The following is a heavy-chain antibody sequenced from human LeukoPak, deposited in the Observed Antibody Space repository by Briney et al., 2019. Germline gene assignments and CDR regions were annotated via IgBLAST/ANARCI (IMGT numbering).Heavy chain of an antibody. Sequence: GGSLRLSCAASRFTFSTYAMSWVRQAPGKGLEWVSSIISGGTTYYADSVMGRFTVSRDNAKNSLYLQMHSLRAEDTAMYYCARRAATERGHSYGLDYWGQGTLVTVSS. CDR2: IISGGTT. D-gene: IGHD5-18*01. J-gene: IGHJ4*02. CDR1: RFTFSTYA. V-gene: IGHV3-23*01. CDR3: ARRAATERGHSYGLDY.